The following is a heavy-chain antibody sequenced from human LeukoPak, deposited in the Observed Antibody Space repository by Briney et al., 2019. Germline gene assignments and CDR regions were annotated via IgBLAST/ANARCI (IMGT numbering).Heavy chain of an antibody. CDR2: ISAYNGNT. CDR1: GYTFTSYG. D-gene: IGHD6-13*01. CDR3: ARDYRSSWSDYFDY. Sequence: ASVKVSCKASGYTFTSYGISWVRQAPGQGLEWMGWISAYNGNTNYAQRVQGRVTMTTDTSTSTAYMELRSLRSDDTAVYYCARDYRSSWSDYFDYWGRGTLVTVSS. J-gene: IGHJ4*02. V-gene: IGHV1-18*01.